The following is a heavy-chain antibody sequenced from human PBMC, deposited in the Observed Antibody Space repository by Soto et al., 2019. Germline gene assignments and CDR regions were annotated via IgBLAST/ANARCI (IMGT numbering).Heavy chain of an antibody. CDR2: INHSGST. V-gene: IGHV4-34*01. D-gene: IGHD3-10*01. J-gene: IGHJ6*02. CDR3: ARGGSYYGSGSYYKGSIRYYYYGMDV. CDR1: GGSFSGYY. Sequence: QVQLQQWGAGLLKPSETLSLTCAVYGGSFSGYYWSWIRQPPGKGLEWIGEINHSGSTNYNPSLKRRVTISVDTSKNQFSLKLSSVTAADTAVYYCARGGSYYGSGSYYKGSIRYYYYGMDVWGQGTTVTVSS.